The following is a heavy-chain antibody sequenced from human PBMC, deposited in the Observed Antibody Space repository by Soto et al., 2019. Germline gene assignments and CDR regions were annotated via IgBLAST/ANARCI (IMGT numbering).Heavy chain of an antibody. Sequence: QVQLQESGPGLVKPSESLSLTCTVSGGSISTYYWSWVRQSPGKGLEWIGYIFYSDNTNYNPSLKRRVTISADTSKNQFSLNLTSGTAADTAVYFCASGGETYYDFWSGFSPRDYWCQGALVTVSS. J-gene: IGHJ4*02. V-gene: IGHV4-59*01. D-gene: IGHD3-3*01. CDR1: GGSISTYY. CDR2: IFYSDNT. CDR3: ASGGETYYDFWSGFSPRDY.